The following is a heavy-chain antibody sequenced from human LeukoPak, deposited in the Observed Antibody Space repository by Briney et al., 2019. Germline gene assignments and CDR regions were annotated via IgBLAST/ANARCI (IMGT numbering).Heavy chain of an antibody. V-gene: IGHV3-23*01. CDR1: GFTFSRNA. CDR3: AKDLLVGDGKLDIDY. J-gene: IGHJ4*02. D-gene: IGHD2-2*03. Sequence: GGSLRLSCSVSGFTFSRNAMSWVRQAPGKGLEWISGITGGSSKYYSDSVKGRFTNSRDNSMNTVYLQMNSLTAEDTAVYYCAKDLLVGDGKLDIDYWGQGTLVTVSS. CDR2: ITGGSSK.